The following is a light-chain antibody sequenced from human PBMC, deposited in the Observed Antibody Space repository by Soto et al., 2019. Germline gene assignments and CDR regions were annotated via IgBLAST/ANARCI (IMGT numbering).Light chain of an antibody. V-gene: IGKV3-11*01. J-gene: IGKJ5*01. CDR2: AAS. CDR3: RQRTNWPIT. Sequence: EIVMTQSPATLSVAPGGSASLSFGASQSISGALAWYQQKPGQAPRLLIYAASSRATGIPDRFSGSGSGTDFTLTISSLEPEDFAVYYCRQRTNWPITFGQRTRLEI. CDR1: QSISGA.